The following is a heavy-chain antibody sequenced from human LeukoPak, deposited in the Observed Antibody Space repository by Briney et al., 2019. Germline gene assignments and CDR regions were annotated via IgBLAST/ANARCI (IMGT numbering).Heavy chain of an antibody. CDR1: GGSISSYY. V-gene: IGHV4-59*01. CDR2: IYYSGST. CDR3: ARDPTRSYGMDV. Sequence: SETLSLTCTVSGGSISSYYWSWIRQPPGKGLEWIGYIYYSGSTNYNPSLESRVTISVDTSKNQFSLKLSSVTAADTAVYYCARDPTRSYGMDVWGQGTTVTVSS. J-gene: IGHJ6*02.